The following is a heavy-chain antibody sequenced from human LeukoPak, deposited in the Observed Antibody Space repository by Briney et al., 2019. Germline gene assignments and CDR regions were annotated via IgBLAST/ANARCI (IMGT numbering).Heavy chain of an antibody. J-gene: IGHJ4*02. CDR1: GASIISTTYY. V-gene: IGHV4-39*06. CDR2: IYTSGST. Sequence: SETLSLTSSVPGASIISTTYYWGCIRQPPGKGLEWIGSIYTSGSTNYNPSLKSRATMSVETSKNQCPLKLSSVTPAGTAVNYCAREGAWGSYLYYFDGWGQGSLVTVSS. CDR3: AREGAWGSYLYYFDG. D-gene: IGHD1-26*01.